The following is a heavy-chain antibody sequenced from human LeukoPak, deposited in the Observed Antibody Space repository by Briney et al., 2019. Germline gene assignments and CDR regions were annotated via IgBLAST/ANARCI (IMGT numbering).Heavy chain of an antibody. CDR2: ISSSSSTI. CDR3: ARDDSSGSPRPNWFDP. V-gene: IGHV3-48*01. Sequence: GGSLRLSCAASGFTFSSYSMNWVRQAPGKGLEWVSYISSSSSTIYYADSVKGRFTISRDNAKNSLYLQMNSLRAEDTAVYYCARDDSSGSPRPNWFDPWGQGTLVTVSS. D-gene: IGHD6-19*01. J-gene: IGHJ5*02. CDR1: GFTFSSYS.